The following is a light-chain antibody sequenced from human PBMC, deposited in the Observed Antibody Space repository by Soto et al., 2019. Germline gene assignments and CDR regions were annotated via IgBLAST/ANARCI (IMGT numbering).Light chain of an antibody. CDR3: QQRTNLPFSIT. Sequence: EIVLTQSPATLSLSPGERAALSCRASQTVSSFLGWYQQKPGQAPRLLIYDASNRATGIPARFSGSGSGTDFTLTISSLEPEDFAVYYCQQRTNLPFSITFGQGTRLEIK. CDR1: QTVSSF. V-gene: IGKV3-11*01. CDR2: DAS. J-gene: IGKJ5*01.